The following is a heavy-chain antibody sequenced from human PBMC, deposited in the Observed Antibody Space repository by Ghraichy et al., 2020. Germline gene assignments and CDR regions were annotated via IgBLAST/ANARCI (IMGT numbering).Heavy chain of an antibody. V-gene: IGHV3-21*01. Sequence: GESLNISCAASGFTFSSYSMNWVRQAPGKGLEWVSSISSSSSYIYYADSVKGRFTISRDNAKNSLYLQMNSLRAEDTAVYYCARDRGRDGYNYAYWGQGTLVTVSS. CDR2: ISSSSSYI. CDR3: ARDRGRDGYNYAY. J-gene: IGHJ4*02. D-gene: IGHD5-24*01. CDR1: GFTFSSYS.